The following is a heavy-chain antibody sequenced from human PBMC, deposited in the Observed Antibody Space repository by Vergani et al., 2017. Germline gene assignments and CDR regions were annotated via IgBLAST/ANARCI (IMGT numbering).Heavy chain of an antibody. D-gene: IGHD6-19*01. CDR2: IHYSENT. CDR3: ASDTHSGQRADR. Sequence: QAQLQESGPGLVKPSETLSLTCHVFGDSVTDYNCHWIRQPPGKGLEWIGSIHYSENTNYNPSLKTRVTISVDTSKNQFSLTLTSVTAADTAVYYCASDTHSGQRADRWGQGILVTVTS. J-gene: IGHJ5*02. CDR1: GDSVTDYN. V-gene: IGHV4-59*02.